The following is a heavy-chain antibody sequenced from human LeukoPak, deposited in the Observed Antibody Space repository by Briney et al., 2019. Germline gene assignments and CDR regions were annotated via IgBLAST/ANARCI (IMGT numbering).Heavy chain of an antibody. Sequence: GRSLRLSCAASGFTFSSYGMHWVRQAPGKGLEWVAVIWYDGSNKYYADSVKGRFTISRDNAKNTLYLQMNSLRADDTAVYYCARVDSYGPTFDYWGQGTLVTVSS. J-gene: IGHJ4*02. CDR2: IWYDGSNK. V-gene: IGHV3-33*01. D-gene: IGHD5-18*01. CDR3: ARVDSYGPTFDY. CDR1: GFTFSSYG.